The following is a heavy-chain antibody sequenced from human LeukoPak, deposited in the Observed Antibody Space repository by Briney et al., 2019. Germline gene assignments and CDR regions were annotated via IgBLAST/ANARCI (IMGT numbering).Heavy chain of an antibody. J-gene: IGHJ3*02. V-gene: IGHV3-23*01. CDR2: ISGSGGST. D-gene: IGHD3-10*01. CDR3: AKDRESSFNAFDI. CDR1: DFTFSTYS. Sequence: GGSLRLSCAASDFTFSTYSMNWVRQAPGKGLEWVSAISGSGGSTYYADSVKGRFTISRDNSKNTLYLQMNSLRAEDTAVYYCAKDRESSFNAFDIWGQGTMVTVSS.